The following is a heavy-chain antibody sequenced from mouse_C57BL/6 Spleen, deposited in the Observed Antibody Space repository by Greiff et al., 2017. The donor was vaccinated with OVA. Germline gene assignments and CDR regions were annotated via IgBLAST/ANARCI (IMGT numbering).Heavy chain of an antibody. CDR3: ARLLGYFDY. CDR1: GYTFTDYN. CDR2: INPNNGGT. J-gene: IGHJ2*01. Sequence: VQLQQSGPELVKPGASVKMSCKASGYTFTDYNMHWVKQSHGKSLEWIGDINPNNGGTSYNQKFKGKATLTVNKSSSTAYMELRSQTSEDSAVYYCARLLGYFDYWGQGTTLTVSS. V-gene: IGHV1-22*01. D-gene: IGHD2-1*01.